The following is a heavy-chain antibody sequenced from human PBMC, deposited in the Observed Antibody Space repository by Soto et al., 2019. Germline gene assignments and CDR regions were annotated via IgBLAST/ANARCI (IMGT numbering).Heavy chain of an antibody. Sequence: LRLSCAASGFTFSSYSMNWVRQAPGKGLEWVSYISSSSSTIYYADSVKGRFTISRDNAKNSLYLQMNSLRDEDTAVYYCARTYYYDSSGYVPHPYYYYGMDVWGQGTTVTVSS. CDR3: ARTYYYDSSGYVPHPYYYYGMDV. CDR2: ISSSSSTI. J-gene: IGHJ6*02. CDR1: GFTFSSYS. D-gene: IGHD3-22*01. V-gene: IGHV3-48*02.